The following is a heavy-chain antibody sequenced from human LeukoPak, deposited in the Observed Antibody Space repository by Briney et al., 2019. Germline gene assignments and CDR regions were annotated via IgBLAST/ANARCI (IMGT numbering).Heavy chain of an antibody. CDR2: ISHTGSTM. CDR3: AIPPLSGTGSSRPLAGIDV. D-gene: IGHD3-10*01. J-gene: IGHJ6*02. V-gene: IGHV3-48*04. Sequence: GGSLRLSCAASGFSFSIYSLNWVRQAPGKGLEWVSYISHTGSTMSYADSVKGRFTISRDNAKNSLYLQMNSLRAEDTAVYYCAIPPLSGTGSSRPLAGIDVWGQGATVTVSS. CDR1: GFSFSIYS.